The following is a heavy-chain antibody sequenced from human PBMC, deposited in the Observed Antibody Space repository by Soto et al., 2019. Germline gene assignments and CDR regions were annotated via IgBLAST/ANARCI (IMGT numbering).Heavy chain of an antibody. V-gene: IGHV3-48*02. CDR1: GFTFSSYS. Sequence: EVQLVESGGGLVQPGGSLRLSCAASGFTFSSYSMNWVRQAPGKGLEWVSYISSSSSTIYYADSVKGRFTISRDNAKNSLYLQMNSLRDEDTAVYYCARDASEGSYSYYYGMDVWGQGTTVTVSS. J-gene: IGHJ6*02. CDR2: ISSSSSTI. CDR3: ARDASEGSYSYYYGMDV.